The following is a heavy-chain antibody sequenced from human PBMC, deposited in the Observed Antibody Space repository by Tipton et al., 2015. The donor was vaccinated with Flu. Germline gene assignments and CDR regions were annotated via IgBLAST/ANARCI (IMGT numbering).Heavy chain of an antibody. J-gene: IGHJ3*01. CDR2: IKEDGSTK. D-gene: IGHD4/OR15-4a*01. V-gene: IGHV3-7*01. CDR1: GFTFSSYW. Sequence: SLRLSCAASGFTFSSYWMNWVRQAPGNGLEWVASIKEDGSTKYYLDSVKGRFTISRDNALHSLYLQMNTLRAEDTAVYYCARGLFAAFDLWGQGTVVTVSS. CDR3: ARGLFAAFDL.